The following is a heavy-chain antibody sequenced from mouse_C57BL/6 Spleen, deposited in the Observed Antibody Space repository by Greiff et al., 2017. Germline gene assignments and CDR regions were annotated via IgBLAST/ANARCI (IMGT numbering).Heavy chain of an antibody. CDR2: IHPSDSDT. V-gene: IGHV1-74*01. D-gene: IGHD2-3*01. CDR1: GYTFTSYW. Sequence: QVQLKQPGAELVKPGASVKVSCKASGYTFTSYWMHWVKQRPGQGLEWIGRIHPSDSDTNYNQKFKGKATLTVDKSSSTAYMQLSSLTSEDSAVYYCAIYDGYYWFAYWGQGTLVTVSA. CDR3: AIYDGYYWFAY. J-gene: IGHJ3*01.